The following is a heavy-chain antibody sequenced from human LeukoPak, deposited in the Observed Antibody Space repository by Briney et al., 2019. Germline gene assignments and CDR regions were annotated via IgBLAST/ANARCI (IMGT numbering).Heavy chain of an antibody. J-gene: IGHJ6*02. V-gene: IGHV3-23*01. CDR2: ISGSSGHT. CDR3: ARDRMRWRYGMDV. Sequence: GGSLRLSCAASGLTFSSYAMSWVRQAPGKGLEWVSAISGSSGHTYYADSVKGRFTISRDNSKNTLYLQMNSLRAEDTAVYYCARDRMRWRYGMDVWGQGTTVTVSS. CDR1: GLTFSSYA. D-gene: IGHD4-23*01.